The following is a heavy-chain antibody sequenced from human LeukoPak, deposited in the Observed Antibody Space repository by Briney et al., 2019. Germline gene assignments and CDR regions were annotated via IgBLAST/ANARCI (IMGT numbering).Heavy chain of an antibody. Sequence: GGSLRLSCAASGFTFDDFAMHWVRQVPGRGPEWVSGISWDSVNIGYADSVKGRFTISRDNAKNSLFLQMNSLRADDTALYYCAKSIAGTIVAAGAYFDYWGQGTLVTVSS. CDR1: GFTFDDFA. D-gene: IGHD6-13*01. J-gene: IGHJ4*02. CDR3: AKSIAGTIVAAGAYFDY. CDR2: ISWDSVNI. V-gene: IGHV3-9*01.